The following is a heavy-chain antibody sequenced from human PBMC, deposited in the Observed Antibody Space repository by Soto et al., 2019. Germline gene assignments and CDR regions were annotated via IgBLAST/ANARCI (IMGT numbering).Heavy chain of an antibody. CDR2: ISAYNGNT. V-gene: IGHV1-18*01. D-gene: IGHD2-2*01. Sequence: ASVKVSCKASGYTFTSYGISWVRQAPGQGLEWMGWISAYNGNTNYAQKLQGRVTMTTDTSTSTAYMELRSLRSDDTAVYYCARENEEYQLLLSPYFDYWGQGTLVTVSS. CDR1: GYTFTSYG. CDR3: ARENEEYQLLLSPYFDY. J-gene: IGHJ4*02.